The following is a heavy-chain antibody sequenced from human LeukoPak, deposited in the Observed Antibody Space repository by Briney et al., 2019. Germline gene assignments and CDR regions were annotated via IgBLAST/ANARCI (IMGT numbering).Heavy chain of an antibody. J-gene: IGHJ5*02. Sequence: SVKVSCKASGGTFSSYAISWVRQAPGQGLEWMGGIIPIFGTANYAQKFQGRVTITTDESTSTAYMELSSRRSEDTAVYYCARGGQYYDFWSGSQPHPGVWFDPWGQGTLVTVSS. CDR3: ARGGQYYDFWSGSQPHPGVWFDP. CDR1: GGTFSSYA. CDR2: IIPIFGTA. D-gene: IGHD3-3*01. V-gene: IGHV1-69*05.